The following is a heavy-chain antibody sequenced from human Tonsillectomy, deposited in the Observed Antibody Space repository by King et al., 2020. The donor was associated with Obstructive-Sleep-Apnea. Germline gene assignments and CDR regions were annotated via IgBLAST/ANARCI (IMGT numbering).Heavy chain of an antibody. Sequence: LQLQESGPGLVKPSETLSLTCTVSGGSISSRSYYLGWIRQPPGKGLEWIGNIYYSGSTYYNPSLKSRVTISVDTSKNQFSLKLNSVTAADTAVYYCARDSSSSWYVGGAHLADWGQGTLVTVSS. D-gene: IGHD6-13*01. CDR1: GGSISSRSYY. V-gene: IGHV4-39*07. J-gene: IGHJ4*02. CDR3: ARDSSSSWYVGGAHLAD. CDR2: IYYSGST.